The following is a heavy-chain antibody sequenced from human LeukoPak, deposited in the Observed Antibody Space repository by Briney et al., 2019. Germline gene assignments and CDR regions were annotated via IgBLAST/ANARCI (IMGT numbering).Heavy chain of an antibody. D-gene: IGHD5-18*01. CDR1: GGSVSSSYYF. V-gene: IGHV4-39*07. CDR2: VTSSGSD. Sequence: PSETLSLTCIVSGGSVSSSYYFWTWIRQPPGKGLEWIGSVTSSGSDYYNPSLKSRITMSVDTSTNQVFLDLNSVNAADTAIYYCAGDGGYTYGYLWNGDFDVWGQGTMVTVSS. J-gene: IGHJ3*01. CDR3: AGDGGYTYGYLWNGDFDV.